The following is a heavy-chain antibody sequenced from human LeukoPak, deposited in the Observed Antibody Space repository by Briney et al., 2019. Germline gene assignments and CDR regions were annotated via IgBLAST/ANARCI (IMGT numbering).Heavy chain of an antibody. CDR1: GGSISSGGYY. J-gene: IGHJ6*02. D-gene: IGHD6-13*01. Sequence: SQTLSLTCTVSGGSISSGGYYWSWIRQHPGKGLEWIGYIYYSGSTNYNPSLKSRVTISVDTSKNQFSLKLSSVTAADTAVYYCARGIHYYYGMDVWGQGTTVTVSS. CDR3: ARGIHYYYGMDV. CDR2: IYYSGST. V-gene: IGHV4-31*03.